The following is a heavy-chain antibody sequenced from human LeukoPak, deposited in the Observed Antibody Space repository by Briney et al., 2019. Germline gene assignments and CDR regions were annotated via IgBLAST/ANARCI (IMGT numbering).Heavy chain of an antibody. Sequence: GGSLRLYCTATALDITNFWVTWVRQSPTYGPSSFAIIKHVGSENCYLDSVKGRFIVSRDNARNSVFLQMNSLRVEDSAVYYCARARPGYCSRYSCKLKYYYYYMDVWGKGTTVTVSS. CDR1: ALDITNFW. D-gene: IGHD2-15*01. CDR3: ARARPGYCSRYSCKLKYYYYYMDV. V-gene: IGHV3-7*01. CDR2: IKHVGSEN. J-gene: IGHJ6*03.